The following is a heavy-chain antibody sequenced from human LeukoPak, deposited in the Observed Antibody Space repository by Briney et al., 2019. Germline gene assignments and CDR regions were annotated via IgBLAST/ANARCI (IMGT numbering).Heavy chain of an antibody. CDR3: ARGPRGYSSGQRDYYYGMDV. V-gene: IGHV3-7*01. D-gene: IGHD6-19*01. CDR1: GFTITTYW. J-gene: IGHJ6*02. Sequence: GGSLRLSCAASGFTITTYWMTWVRQAPGKGLEWVAKIKEDGSERSYVDSVKGRFTISRDNSKNTLYLQMNSLRAEDTAVYYCARGPRGYSSGQRDYYYGMDVWGQGTTVTVSS. CDR2: IKEDGSER.